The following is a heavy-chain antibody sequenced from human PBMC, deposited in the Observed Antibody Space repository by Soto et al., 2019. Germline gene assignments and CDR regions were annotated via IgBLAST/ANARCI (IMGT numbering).Heavy chain of an antibody. Sequence: PGGSLRLSCEVSGFSLSGYGMHWVRQAPGKGLEWVAVIWYDGTTKNYADSVKGRFTISRDSSKNTLDLQMNSLRVEDTAVYYCAKGWCDSWGQGTLVTVSS. V-gene: IGHV3-33*06. CDR3: AKGWCDS. CDR2: IWYDGTTK. J-gene: IGHJ5*01. CDR1: GFSLSGYG.